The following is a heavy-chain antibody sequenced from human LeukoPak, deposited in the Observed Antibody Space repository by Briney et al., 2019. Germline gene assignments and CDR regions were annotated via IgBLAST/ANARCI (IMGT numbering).Heavy chain of an antibody. V-gene: IGHV3-21*01. CDR2: ISASSNFI. J-gene: IGHJ4*02. CDR1: GFTFSSYS. Sequence: GGSLRLSCAASGFTFSSYSMSWVRQAPGKGLEWVSSISASSNFISYADSVKGRFTISRDNAKKSLYLQMNSVRAEDTAVYYCARDPGYSSGWFDYWGQGALVTVSS. CDR3: ARDPGYSSGWFDY. D-gene: IGHD6-19*01.